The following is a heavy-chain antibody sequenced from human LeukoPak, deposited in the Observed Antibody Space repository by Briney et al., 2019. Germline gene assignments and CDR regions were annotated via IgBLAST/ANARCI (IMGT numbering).Heavy chain of an antibody. D-gene: IGHD3-22*01. CDR1: GFTFSGYS. Sequence: GGSLRLSCAASGFTFSGYSMNWVRQAPGKGLEWVSSIGYSSTYIYYADSVKGRFTTSRDNSKNTLYLQMNSLRAEDTAVYYCARGYYDSSGFVGFQHWGQGTLVTVSS. J-gene: IGHJ1*01. CDR3: ARGYYDSSGFVGFQH. CDR2: IGYSSTYI. V-gene: IGHV3-21*01.